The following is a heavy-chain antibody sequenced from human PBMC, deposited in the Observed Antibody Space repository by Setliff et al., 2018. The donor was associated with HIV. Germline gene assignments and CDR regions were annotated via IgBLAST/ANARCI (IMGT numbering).Heavy chain of an antibody. Sequence: PGGSLRLSCAASGFTFSSYAMSWVRQTPGKGLEWVSGISWNSGSIGYADSVKGRFTISRDNAKNTLFLQMNSLRAEDTAVYYCARAQDNYYDSSGYSFDSWGQGSLVTVSS. V-gene: IGHV3-9*01. D-gene: IGHD3-22*01. J-gene: IGHJ4*02. CDR3: ARAQDNYYDSSGYSFDS. CDR1: GFTFSSYA. CDR2: ISWNSGSI.